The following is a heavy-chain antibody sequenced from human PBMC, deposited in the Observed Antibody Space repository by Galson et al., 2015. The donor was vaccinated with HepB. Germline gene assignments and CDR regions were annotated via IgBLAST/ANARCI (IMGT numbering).Heavy chain of an antibody. CDR3: ARSGYSGYEEGFEAFDI. J-gene: IGHJ3*02. V-gene: IGHV4-59*08. D-gene: IGHD5-12*01. CDR1: GGSISSYY. CDR2: IYYSGST. Sequence: LSLTCTVSGGSISSYYWSWIRQPPGKGLEWIGYIYYSGSTNYNPSLKSRVTISVDTSKNQFSLKLSSVTAADTAVYYCARSGYSGYEEGFEAFDIWGQGTMVTVSS.